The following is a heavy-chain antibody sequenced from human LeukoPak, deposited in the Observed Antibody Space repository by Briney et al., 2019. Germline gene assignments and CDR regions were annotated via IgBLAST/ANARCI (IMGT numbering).Heavy chain of an antibody. CDR2: ISSDGSDQ. CDR1: GFVFTTYG. D-gene: IGHD3-10*01. Sequence: GGSLRLSCEASGFVFTTYGMHRVRQAPGKGLEWVSAISSDGSDQNYADSMKGRFTISRDNSKNTLFLQMDSLRPEDTAVYYCASPRVRGVQYFQHWGQGTLVTVSS. V-gene: IGHV3-30*03. J-gene: IGHJ1*01. CDR3: ASPRVRGVQYFQH.